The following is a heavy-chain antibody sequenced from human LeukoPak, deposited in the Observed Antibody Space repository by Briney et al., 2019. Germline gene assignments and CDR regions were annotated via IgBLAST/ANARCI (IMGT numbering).Heavy chain of an antibody. D-gene: IGHD3-10*01. J-gene: IGHJ3*02. V-gene: IGHV3-53*01. CDR1: GFTVSSNH. Sequence: GGSLRLSCAASGFTVSSNHMSWVRQAPGKGLEWVSVIYSGGSTYYADSVKGRFTISRDNSKNTLYLQMNSLRAEDTAVYYCASLLHYYGVNAFDIWGQGTMVTVSS. CDR3: ASLLHYYGVNAFDI. CDR2: IYSGGST.